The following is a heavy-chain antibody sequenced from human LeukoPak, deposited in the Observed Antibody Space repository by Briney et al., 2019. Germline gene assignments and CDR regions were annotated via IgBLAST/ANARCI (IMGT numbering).Heavy chain of an antibody. CDR2: IIPIFGTA. Sequence: SVKVSCKASGGTFSSYAISWVRQAPGQGLEWMGGIIPIFGTADYAQKFQGRVTITADESTSTAYMELSSLRSEDTAVYYCARGARGYGDAFDIWGQGTMVTVSS. V-gene: IGHV1-69*01. CDR3: ARGARGYGDAFDI. D-gene: IGHD5-18*01. CDR1: GGTFSSYA. J-gene: IGHJ3*02.